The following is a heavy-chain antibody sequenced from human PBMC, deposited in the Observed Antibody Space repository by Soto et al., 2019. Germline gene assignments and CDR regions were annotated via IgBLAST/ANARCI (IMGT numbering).Heavy chain of an antibody. CDR2: FHFSGST. V-gene: IGHV4-59*08. CDR1: GGSISSYY. Sequence: QVQLQESGPGLVKPSETLSLTCTVSGGSISSYYWSWIRQPPGKGLEWIGNFHFSGSTNYNPSLKSRVTISIGTSKNQFSLKLSSVTATDTAVYYCASGGYYYYMDVWGKGTTVTVSS. CDR3: ASGGYYYYMDV. J-gene: IGHJ6*03. D-gene: IGHD3-3*01.